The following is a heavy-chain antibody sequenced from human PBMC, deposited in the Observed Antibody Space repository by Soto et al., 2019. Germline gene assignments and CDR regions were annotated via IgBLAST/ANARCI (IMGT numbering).Heavy chain of an antibody. CDR3: ARDCSSSSCSVWKY. J-gene: IGHJ4*02. CDR1: GFSFSNYA. V-gene: IGHV3-23*01. CDR2: VTGNADRT. D-gene: IGHD2-2*01. Sequence: GGSLRLCCAASGFSFSNYAMTWVRQPPGKGLEWVSGVTGNADRTYYADSVKGRFTIFRDNSKNTLYLQMNSLRAEDMAIYYCARDCSSSSCSVWKYWGQGVLVTVSS.